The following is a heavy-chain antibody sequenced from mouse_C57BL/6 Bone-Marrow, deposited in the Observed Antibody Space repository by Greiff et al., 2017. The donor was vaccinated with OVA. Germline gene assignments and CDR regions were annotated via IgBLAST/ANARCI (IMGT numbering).Heavy chain of an antibody. Sequence: VQLKESGAELVRPGASVKLSCTASGFNIKDDYMHWVKQRPEQGLEWIGWIDPENGDTEYASKFQGKATITADTSSNTAYLQLSSLTSEDTSVYYCTTSGGYDDYAMDYWGQGTSVTVSS. CDR1: GFNIKDDY. V-gene: IGHV14-4*01. J-gene: IGHJ4*01. CDR3: TTSGGYDDYAMDY. D-gene: IGHD2-2*01. CDR2: IDPENGDT.